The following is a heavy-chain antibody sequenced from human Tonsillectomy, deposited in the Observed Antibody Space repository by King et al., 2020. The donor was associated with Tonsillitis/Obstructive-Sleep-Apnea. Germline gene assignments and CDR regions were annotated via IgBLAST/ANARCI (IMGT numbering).Heavy chain of an antibody. CDR2: IYYSGST. V-gene: IGHV4-59*08. J-gene: IGHJ3*02. CDR1: GGSISSYY. CDR3: ASLYYYDSSGYSNDAFDI. Sequence: VQLQESGPGLVKPSETLSLTCTVSGGSISSYYWSWIRQSPGKGLEWIGYIYYSGSTNYNPSLKSRVTISVDTSKNQFSLKLSSVTAADTAVYYCASLYYYDSSGYSNDAFDIWGQGTMVTVSS. D-gene: IGHD3-22*01.